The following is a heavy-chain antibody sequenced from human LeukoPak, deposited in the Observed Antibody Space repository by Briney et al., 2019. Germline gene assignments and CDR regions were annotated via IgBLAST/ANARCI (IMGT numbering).Heavy chain of an antibody. D-gene: IGHD2-2*01. CDR1: GYTFTSYG. CDR2: ISAYNGNT. V-gene: IGHV1-18*01. Sequence: ASVKVSCKASGYTFTSYGISWVRQAPGQGLEWMGWISAYNGNTNYAQKLQGRVTMTTDTSTSTAYMELRSLRSDDTAVYYCARDCSSTNKDYYCYYGMDVWGQGTTVTVSS. CDR3: ARDCSSTNKDYYCYYGMDV. J-gene: IGHJ6*02.